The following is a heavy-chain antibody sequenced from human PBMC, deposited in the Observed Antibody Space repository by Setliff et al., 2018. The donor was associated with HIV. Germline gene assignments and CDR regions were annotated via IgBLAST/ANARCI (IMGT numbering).Heavy chain of an antibody. CDR1: GGSISSGSYY. CDR2: IYTSGNT. V-gene: IGHV4-61*02. D-gene: IGHD6-19*01. J-gene: IGHJ3*02. Sequence: LSLTCTVSGGSISSGSYYWSWIRQPAGKGLEWIGRIYTSGNTNYNPSLKSRVTISADTSKKQFSLKLNSVTAADTAVYYCARGRYSSGWYKDAFDIWG. CDR3: ARGRYSSGWYKDAFDI.